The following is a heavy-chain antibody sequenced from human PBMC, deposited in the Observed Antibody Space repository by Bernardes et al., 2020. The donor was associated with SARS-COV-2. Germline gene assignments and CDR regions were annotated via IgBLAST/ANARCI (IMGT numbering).Heavy chain of an antibody. CDR2: ISSSSSYI. V-gene: IGHV3-21*01. D-gene: IGHD5-18*01. CDR1: GFTFSSYS. J-gene: IGHJ5*02. CDR3: ARDSFERGYSRDWFDP. Sequence: GGSLRLSCAASGFTFSSYSMNWVRQAPGKGLEWVSSISSSSSYIYFADSVKGRFTISRDNAKNSLYLQMNSLRAEDTAVYYCARDSFERGYSRDWFDPWGQGTLVTVSS.